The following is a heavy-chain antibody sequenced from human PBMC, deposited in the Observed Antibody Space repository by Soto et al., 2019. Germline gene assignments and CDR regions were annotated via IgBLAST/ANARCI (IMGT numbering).Heavy chain of an antibody. J-gene: IGHJ4*02. CDR3: ARDKFSGTYYVRGVTDFFDY. CDR1: GFTFTDYW. CDR2: LNQDGSQK. Sequence: EVQLVESGGGLVLPGGSLRLSCAASGFTFTDYWMSWVRQAPGKGLEWVANLNQDGSQKNCVDSLKGRFTISRDNAKSSVYLQSNTLRAEDTAVYYCARDKFSGTYYVRGVTDFFDYWGQGALVTVST. V-gene: IGHV3-7*03. D-gene: IGHD1-26*01.